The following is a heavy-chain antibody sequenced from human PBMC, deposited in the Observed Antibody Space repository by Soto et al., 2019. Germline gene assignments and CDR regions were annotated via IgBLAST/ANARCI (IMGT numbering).Heavy chain of an antibody. CDR2: INAGNGNT. CDR1: GYTFTSYA. CDR3: ARGGGDIVVRLVLDV. J-gene: IGHJ6*04. V-gene: IGHV1-3*01. D-gene: IGHD2-2*01. Sequence: GASVKVSCKASGYTFTSYAMHWVRQAPGQRLEWMGWINAGNGNTKYSQKFQGRVTITRDTSASTAYMELSSLRSEDTAVYYCARGGGDIVVRLVLDVWGKGTTVTVYS.